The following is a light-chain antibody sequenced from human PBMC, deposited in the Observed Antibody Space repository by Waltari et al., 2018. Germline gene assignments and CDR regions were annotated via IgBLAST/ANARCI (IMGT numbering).Light chain of an antibody. CDR1: GSIIKY. V-gene: IGKV3-20*01. CDR2: HAS. Sequence: EIVWTQSPGTLSLSPGERATLSGRASGSIIKYLAWYQQKPGQAPRLLLYHASSRAADIPQRRRGSGCGTDFILSISRLEREDFAVYYCPQYESLPVTFGQGTKVEHK. J-gene: IGKJ1*01. CDR3: PQYESLPVT.